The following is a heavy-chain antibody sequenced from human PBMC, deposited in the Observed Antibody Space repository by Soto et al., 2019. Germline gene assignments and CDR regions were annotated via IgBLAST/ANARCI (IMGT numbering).Heavy chain of an antibody. V-gene: IGHV3-33*01. CDR1: GFTFSSYG. J-gene: IGHJ6*03. CDR3: ARDPYPIYGDYGLLYYYYYMDV. CDR2: IWYDGSNK. D-gene: IGHD4-17*01. Sequence: GGSLRLSCAASGFTFSSYGMHWVRQAPGKGLEWVAVIWYDGSNKYYADSVKGRFTISRDNSKNTLYLQMNSLRAEDTAVYYCARDPYPIYGDYGLLYYYYYMDVWGKGTTVTVSS.